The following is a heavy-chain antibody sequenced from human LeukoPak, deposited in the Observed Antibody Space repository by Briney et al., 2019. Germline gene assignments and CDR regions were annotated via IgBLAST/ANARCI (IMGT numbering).Heavy chain of an antibody. CDR1: GFTFSNYW. Sequence: GGSLRLSRAASGFTFSNYWMHWVRQAPGKGLVWVSRINTDGSSTSYVDSVKGRFTISRDNARNSLYLQMNSLRAEDTAVYYCATMVRGVFDYWGQGTLVTVSS. CDR3: ATMVRGVFDY. D-gene: IGHD3-10*01. V-gene: IGHV3-74*01. J-gene: IGHJ4*02. CDR2: INTDGSST.